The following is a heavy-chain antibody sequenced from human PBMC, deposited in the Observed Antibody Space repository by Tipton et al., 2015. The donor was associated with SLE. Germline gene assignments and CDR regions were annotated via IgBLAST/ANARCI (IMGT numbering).Heavy chain of an antibody. J-gene: IGHJ4*02. CDR2: IYHSGTT. Sequence: GLVKPSETLSLTCNVSGGSVSSGTYYWSWIRQPPGKGLEWIGHIYHSGTTNYNPSLKSRVTISIDKSKNQFSLRLTSVTTADTAIYYCARCLGEIDYWGQGTLVTVSS. CDR3: ARCLGEIDY. V-gene: IGHV4-61*01. CDR1: GGSVSSGTYY. D-gene: IGHD3-10*01.